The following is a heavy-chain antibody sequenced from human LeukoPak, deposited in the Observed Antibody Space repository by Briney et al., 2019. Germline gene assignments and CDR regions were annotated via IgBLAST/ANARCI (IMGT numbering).Heavy chain of an antibody. CDR3: AKDSNLRDGYNFNFDY. J-gene: IGHJ4*02. CDR2: ISWNSGSI. D-gene: IGHD5-24*01. CDR1: GFTFDDYA. Sequence: PGGSLRLSCAASGFTFDDYAMHWVRQAPGKGLEGVSGISWNSGSIGYADSVKGRFTISRDNAKNSLYLQMNSLRAEDTALYYCAKDSNLRDGYNFNFDYWAQGTLVTVCS. V-gene: IGHV3-9*01.